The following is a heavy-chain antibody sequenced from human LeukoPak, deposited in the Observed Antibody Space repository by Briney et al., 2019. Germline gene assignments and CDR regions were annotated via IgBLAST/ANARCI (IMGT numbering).Heavy chain of an antibody. J-gene: IGHJ4*02. CDR1: GFSFSNFA. Sequence: GGSLRLSCAASGFSFSNFAMNWVRQAPGKGLEWVSFIKGGGGWTSYADSVKGRFTISRDNSKNTLYLQMNSLRAEDTAVYYCAKGVLEWLPYYWGQGTLVTVSS. D-gene: IGHD3-3*01. CDR2: IKGGGGWT. CDR3: AKGVLEWLPYY. V-gene: IGHV3-23*01.